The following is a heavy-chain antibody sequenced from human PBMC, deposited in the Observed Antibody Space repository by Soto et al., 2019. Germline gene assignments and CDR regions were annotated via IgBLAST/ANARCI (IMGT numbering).Heavy chain of an antibody. D-gene: IGHD6-19*01. V-gene: IGHV1-58*02. Sequence: GASVKVSCKASGFTFTSSAMQWVRQARGQRLEWIGWIVVGSGNTNYAQKFQERVTITRDMSTSTAYMELSSLRSEDTAVYYCAAAENNQWLDPVGNYWGQGTLVTVSS. CDR1: GFTFTSSA. CDR2: IVVGSGNT. J-gene: IGHJ4*02. CDR3: AAAENNQWLDPVGNY.